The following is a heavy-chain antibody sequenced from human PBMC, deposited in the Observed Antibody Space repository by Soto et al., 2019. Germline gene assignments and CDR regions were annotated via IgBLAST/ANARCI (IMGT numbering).Heavy chain of an antibody. CDR3: TTDLPQPRYSSSPPFDY. CDR2: IKSKTDGGTT. V-gene: IGHV3-15*01. CDR1: GFTFSNAW. Sequence: GGSLRLSCAASGFTFSNAWMSWVRQAPGKGLEWVGRIKSKTDGGTTDYAAPVKGRFTISRDDSKNTLYLQMNSLKTEDTAVYYCTTDLPQPRYSSSPPFDYWGQGTLVTVSS. J-gene: IGHJ4*02. D-gene: IGHD6-6*01.